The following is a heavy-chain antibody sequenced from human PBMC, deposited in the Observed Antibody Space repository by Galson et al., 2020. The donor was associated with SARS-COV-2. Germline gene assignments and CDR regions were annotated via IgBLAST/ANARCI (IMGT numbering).Heavy chain of an antibody. CDR1: GFTFSSYA. CDR2: ISYDGSNK. D-gene: IGHD3-9*01. Sequence: QAGGSLRLSCAASGFTFSSYAMHWVRQAPGKGLEWVAVISYDGSNKYYADSVKGRFTISRDTSKNTLYLQMNSLRAEDTAVYYCASSLLRYFDPLDDWGQGALVTVSS. CDR3: ASSLLRYFDPLDD. J-gene: IGHJ4*02. V-gene: IGHV3-30*04.